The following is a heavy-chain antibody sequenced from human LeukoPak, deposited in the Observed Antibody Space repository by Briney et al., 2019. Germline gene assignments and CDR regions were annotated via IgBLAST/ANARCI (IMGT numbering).Heavy chain of an antibody. J-gene: IGHJ4*02. CDR2: IYYSGST. Sequence: SETLSLTCTVSGGSVSNGNYYWSWIRQSPGKGLEWIGYIYYSGSTKYKPSLKSRVTISVDTSENQFSLKLSSVTAADMAVYYCARAGGWYYFDYWGQGTLVTVSS. D-gene: IGHD6-19*01. CDR1: GGSVSNGNYY. V-gene: IGHV4-61*01. CDR3: ARAGGWYYFDY.